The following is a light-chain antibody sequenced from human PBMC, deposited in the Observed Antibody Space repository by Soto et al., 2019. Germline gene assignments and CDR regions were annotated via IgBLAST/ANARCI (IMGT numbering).Light chain of an antibody. J-gene: IGKJ1*01. CDR1: QSVSSN. V-gene: IGKV3-15*01. CDR3: HQYNNWPT. Sequence: ETVLTQSPATLSLSPGQRATLSCRASQSVSSNLAWYQQKPDQAPRLLIYGASTRATGIPARFSGSGSGTDFTLTISSLQSEDFAVYYCHQYNNWPTFGQGTKVDIK. CDR2: GAS.